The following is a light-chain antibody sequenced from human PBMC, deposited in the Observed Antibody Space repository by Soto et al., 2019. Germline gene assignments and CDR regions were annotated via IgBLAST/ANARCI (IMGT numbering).Light chain of an antibody. CDR1: QSVSSSY. CDR3: QQYGSSPLT. CDR2: DAS. J-gene: IGKJ4*01. Sequence: EIVLTQSPGTLSLSPGERATLTCRASQSVSSSYLAWYQQRPGQAPRLLIYDASRRATDIPDRFSGSGSGTDFTLTISRLEPEDFAVYSCQQYGSSPLTFGGGTQVEIK. V-gene: IGKV3-20*01.